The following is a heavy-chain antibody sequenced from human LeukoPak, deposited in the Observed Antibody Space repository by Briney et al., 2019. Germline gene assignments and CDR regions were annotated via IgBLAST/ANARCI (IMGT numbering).Heavy chain of an antibody. Sequence: PSETLSLTCTVSGGSISSYYWSWIRQPPGEGLEWIGYISYSGSTNYHPSLKSRLTMSVDTSKNQFSVKLSSVTAADTAVYYCARQTSSGRFDYWGQGILVTVSS. D-gene: IGHD6-19*01. CDR2: ISYSGST. V-gene: IGHV4-59*08. CDR1: GGSISSYY. CDR3: ARQTSSGRFDY. J-gene: IGHJ4*02.